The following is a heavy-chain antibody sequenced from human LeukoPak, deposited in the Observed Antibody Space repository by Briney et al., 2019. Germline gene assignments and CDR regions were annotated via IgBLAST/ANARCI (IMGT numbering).Heavy chain of an antibody. CDR1: GFTFSSYE. V-gene: IGHV3-48*03. CDR2: ISSSGSTI. CDR3: AREYSSSSGHVFDY. J-gene: IGHJ4*02. D-gene: IGHD6-6*01. Sequence: GGSLRLSCAASGFTFSSYEMNWVRQAPGKGLEWVSYISSSGSTIYYADSVRGRFTISRDNAKNSLYLQMNSLRAEDTAVYYCAREYSSSSGHVFDYWGQGALVTVSS.